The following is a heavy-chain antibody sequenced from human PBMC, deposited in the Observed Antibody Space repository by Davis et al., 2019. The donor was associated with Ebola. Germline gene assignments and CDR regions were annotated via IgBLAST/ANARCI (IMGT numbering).Heavy chain of an antibody. CDR3: ARGHSYGSMVYGMDV. J-gene: IGHJ6*02. V-gene: IGHV4-39*01. CDR2: IYSSGTT. CDR1: GDSMSSDSMSSSTYY. D-gene: IGHD5-18*01. Sequence: MPSETLSLTCTVSGDSMSSDSMSSSTYYWGWIRQPPGKGLEWIGNIYSSGTTYYNPSLKSRVTISVDMSKNQFSLRLSSVTAADTAMYYCARGHSYGSMVYGMDVWGQGTTVTVAS.